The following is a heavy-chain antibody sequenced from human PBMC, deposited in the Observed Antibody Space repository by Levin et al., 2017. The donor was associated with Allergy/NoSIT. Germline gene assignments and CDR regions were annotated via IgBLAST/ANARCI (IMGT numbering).Heavy chain of an antibody. CDR1: GGSISSSISY. CDR2: IYNSGST. J-gene: IGHJ4*02. CDR3: ARQCYDILTGYYNFDY. D-gene: IGHD3-9*01. Sequence: SQTLSLTCTVSGGSISSSISYWGWIRQAPGKGLEWIGSIYNSGSTYYNPSLKSRVTTSVDTSKNQFSLKLSSVTAADTGVYYCARQCYDILTGYYNFDYWGQGTLVTVSS. V-gene: IGHV4-39*01.